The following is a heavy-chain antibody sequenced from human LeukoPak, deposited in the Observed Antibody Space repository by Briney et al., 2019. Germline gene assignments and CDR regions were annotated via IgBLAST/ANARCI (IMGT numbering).Heavy chain of an antibody. J-gene: IGHJ5*02. CDR1: GGSISSYY. CDR2: IYTSGST. CDR3: ARGKEKYDYVWGSYRPHNWFDP. D-gene: IGHD3-16*02. V-gene: IGHV4-4*07. Sequence: SETLSLTCTVSGGSISSYYWSWIRQPAGKGLERIGRIYTSGSTNYNPSLKSRVTMSVDTSKNQFSLKLSSVTAADTAVYYCARGKEKYDYVWGSYRPHNWFDPWGQGTLVTVSS.